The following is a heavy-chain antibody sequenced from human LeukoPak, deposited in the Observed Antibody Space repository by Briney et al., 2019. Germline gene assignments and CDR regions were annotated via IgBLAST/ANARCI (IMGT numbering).Heavy chain of an antibody. Sequence: GGSLRLSCAASGFTFSDHYMRWLRQAPGKGLEWVSYISTSGVYTNYADSVKGRFTISRDDAKNSLYLQMNSLIAEDTAMYYCARNRISAAGCVFDVWGQGTMVTVSS. CDR3: ARNRISAAGCVFDV. CDR2: ISTSGVYT. J-gene: IGHJ3*01. D-gene: IGHD6-13*01. CDR1: GFTFSDHY. V-gene: IGHV3-11*03.